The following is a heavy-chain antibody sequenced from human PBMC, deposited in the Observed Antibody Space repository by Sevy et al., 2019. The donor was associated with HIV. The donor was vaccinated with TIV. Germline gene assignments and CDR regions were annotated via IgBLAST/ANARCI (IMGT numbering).Heavy chain of an antibody. J-gene: IGHJ4*02. Sequence: GGSLRLSCAASGFTFSTYWMTWVRQAPGKGLEWVANIKQDGTDKYYVDSVKGRFTVSRDNAKNSLQLQMDNLRAEDTAVYYCARALADWGSFHYSSWGRGTLVTVSS. CDR1: GFTFSTYW. CDR2: IKQDGTDK. CDR3: ARALADWGSFHYSS. V-gene: IGHV3-7*01. D-gene: IGHD3-16*02.